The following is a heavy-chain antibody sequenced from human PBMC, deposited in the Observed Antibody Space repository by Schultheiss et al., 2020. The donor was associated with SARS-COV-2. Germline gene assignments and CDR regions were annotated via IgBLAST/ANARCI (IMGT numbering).Heavy chain of an antibody. CDR3: ARSGSYYYMNV. CDR2: IYYSGST. D-gene: IGHD3-10*01. V-gene: IGHV4-38-2*01. CDR1: GYSINSGFY. J-gene: IGHJ6*03. Sequence: SETLSLTCAVSGYSINSGFYWGWIRQPPGKGLEWIGSIYYSGSTNYNPSLKSRVTISVDTSKNQFSLKLTSVTATDTAVYYCARSGSYYYMNVWGKGTTVTVSS.